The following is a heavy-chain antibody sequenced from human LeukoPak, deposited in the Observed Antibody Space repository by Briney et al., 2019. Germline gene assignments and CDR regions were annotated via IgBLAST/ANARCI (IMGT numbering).Heavy chain of an antibody. CDR3: ARGFYGSGSYGTFDY. D-gene: IGHD3-10*01. CDR1: GYTFTSYY. V-gene: IGHV1-46*01. Sequence: GASVKVSCKASGYTFTSYYIHWVRQAPGQGLEWMGIINPSGGSTTYAQKFQGRVTMTRDTSTSTVYMELSSLRSEDTAAYYCARGFYGSGSYGTFDYWGQGTLVTVSS. CDR2: INPSGGST. J-gene: IGHJ4*02.